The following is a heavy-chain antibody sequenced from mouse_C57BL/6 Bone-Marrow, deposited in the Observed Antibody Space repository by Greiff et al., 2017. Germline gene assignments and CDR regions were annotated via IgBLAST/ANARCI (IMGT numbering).Heavy chain of an antibody. J-gene: IGHJ2*01. CDR2: IVPANGNT. CDR3: ARDYGRHFYY. D-gene: IGHD1-1*01. V-gene: IGHV14-3*01. Sequence: EVQLQQSVAELVRPGASVKLSCTASGFNIKNTYMPWVKQRPEQGLEWIGRIVPANGNTKYAPKFQGKATITADTSSHTSYLQLSRLTSEDTAIYYCARDYGRHFYYWGQGTTLTVSS. CDR1: GFNIKNTY.